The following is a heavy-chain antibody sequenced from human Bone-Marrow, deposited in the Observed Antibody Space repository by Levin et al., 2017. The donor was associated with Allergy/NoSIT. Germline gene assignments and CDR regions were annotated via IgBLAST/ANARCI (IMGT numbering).Heavy chain of an antibody. D-gene: IGHD6-13*01. J-gene: IGHJ4*02. CDR3: AKDDSSSWEEFDY. CDR2: ISGSGGST. V-gene: IGHV3-23*01. Sequence: LSLTCAASGFTFSSYAMSWVRQAPGKGLEWVSAISGSGGSTYYADSVKGRFTISRDNSKNTLYLQMNSLRAEDTAVYYCAKDDSSSWEEFDYWGQGTLVTVSS. CDR1: GFTFSSYA.